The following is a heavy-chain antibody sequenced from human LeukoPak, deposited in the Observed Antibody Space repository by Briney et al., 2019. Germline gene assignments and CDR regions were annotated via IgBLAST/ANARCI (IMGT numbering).Heavy chain of an antibody. Sequence: PGGSLRLSCAASGFTFSSYAMNWVRQAPGKGLEWVSAISGSGGSTYYADSVKGRFTISRDNSKNTLYLQMNSLRAEDTAVYYCAKEYDFWSGYPDAFDIWGQGTMVTVSS. V-gene: IGHV3-23*01. D-gene: IGHD3-3*01. J-gene: IGHJ3*02. CDR3: AKEYDFWSGYPDAFDI. CDR1: GFTFSSYA. CDR2: ISGSGGST.